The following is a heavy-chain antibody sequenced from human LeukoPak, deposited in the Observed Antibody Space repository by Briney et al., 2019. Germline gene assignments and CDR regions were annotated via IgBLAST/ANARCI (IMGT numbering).Heavy chain of an antibody. V-gene: IGHV3-7*01. CDR2: IKRDGSEK. CDR3: ARDSGDYYDSSGYYHIYYYYMDV. CDR1: GFTFSNYE. Sequence: GGSLRLSCAASGFTFSNYEMHWVRQAPGKGLEWVANIKRDGSEKYYVDSVKGRFTISRDNAKNSLYLQMNSLRAEDTAVYYCARDSGDYYDSSGYYHIYYYYMDVWGKGTTVTISS. J-gene: IGHJ6*03. D-gene: IGHD3-22*01.